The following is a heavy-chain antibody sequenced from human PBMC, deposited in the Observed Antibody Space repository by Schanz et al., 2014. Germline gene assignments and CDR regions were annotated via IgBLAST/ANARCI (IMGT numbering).Heavy chain of an antibody. CDR1: GFTFSNYT. D-gene: IGHD3-22*01. Sequence: EVQLVESGGGLVKPGGSLRLSCAASGFTFSNYTMYWVRQAPGKGLEWVSSITSTSRYIYYADSLKGRFTISRDNAKNSVYLQMNSLRAEDTAVYSCARDKGGYYPFDYWGQGSLVTVSS. CDR3: ARDKGGYYPFDY. J-gene: IGHJ4*02. CDR2: ITSTSRYI. V-gene: IGHV3-21*01.